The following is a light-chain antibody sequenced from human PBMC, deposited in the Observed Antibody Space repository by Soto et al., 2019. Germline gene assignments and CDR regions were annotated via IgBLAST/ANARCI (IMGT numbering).Light chain of an antibody. Sequence: EIVLTQCPGTLSVSPGERASLSCRASQSVSSSYLAWYQQKPGQAPRLLIYGASSRATGIPDRFSGSGSGTDFTLTISRLEPEDFAVYYCQQYGSSPMYTFGQGTKVDIK. CDR3: QQYGSSPMYT. CDR1: QSVSSSY. V-gene: IGKV3-20*01. CDR2: GAS. J-gene: IGKJ2*01.